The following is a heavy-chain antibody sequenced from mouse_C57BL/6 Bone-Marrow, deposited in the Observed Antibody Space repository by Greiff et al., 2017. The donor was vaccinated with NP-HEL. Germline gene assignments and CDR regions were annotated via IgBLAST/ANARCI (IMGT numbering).Heavy chain of an antibody. J-gene: IGHJ2*01. CDR1: GFTFSDYY. CDR2: ISNGGGST. D-gene: IGHD4-1*02. CDR3: ARLQLGRGDYFDY. V-gene: IGHV5-12*01. Sequence: EVQVVESGGGLVQPGGSLKLSCAASGFTFSDYYMYWVRQTPEKRLEWVAYISNGGGSTYYPDTVKGRFTISRDNAKNTLYLQMSRLKSEDTAMYYCARLQLGRGDYFDYWGQGTTLTVSS.